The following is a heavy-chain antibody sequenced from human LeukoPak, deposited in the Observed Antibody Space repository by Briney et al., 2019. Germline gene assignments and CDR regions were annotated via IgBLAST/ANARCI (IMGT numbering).Heavy chain of an antibody. CDR3: AGVWFGELSSWFDP. J-gene: IGHJ5*02. D-gene: IGHD3-10*01. V-gene: IGHV4-61*02. CDR2: IYTSGST. CDR1: GGSISSGSYY. Sequence: KPSETLSLTCTVSGGSISSGSYYWSWIRQPAGKGLEWIGRIYTSGSTNHNPSLKSRVTISVDTSKNQFSLKLSSVTAADTAVYYCAGVWFGELSSWFDPWGQGTLVTVSS.